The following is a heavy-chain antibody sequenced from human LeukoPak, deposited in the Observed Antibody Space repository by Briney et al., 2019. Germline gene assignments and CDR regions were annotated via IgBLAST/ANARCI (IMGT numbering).Heavy chain of an antibody. Sequence: GGSLRLSCAASGFTFNSYAMNWVRQAPGKGLEWVSAISGRGSSTYYADSVKGRFSLSRDNDKNSVFLQMNSLTAEDTALYYCASRRSGWPNDALDIWGQGTMVTVTS. D-gene: IGHD6-19*01. CDR3: ASRRSGWPNDALDI. V-gene: IGHV3-23*01. CDR2: ISGRGSST. J-gene: IGHJ3*02. CDR1: GFTFNSYA.